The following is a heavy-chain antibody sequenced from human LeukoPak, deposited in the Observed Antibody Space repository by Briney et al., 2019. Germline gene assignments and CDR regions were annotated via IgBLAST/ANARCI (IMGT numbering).Heavy chain of an antibody. J-gene: IGHJ4*02. CDR2: INPNSGGT. Sequence: VASVKVSCKASGYAFTGYYIHWVRQAPGQGLEWMGGINPNSGGTNYAQKFQGRVTMTSDTSISTAYMELTSLRSDDTAVYYCVRDPSEVGALWGQGTLVTVSS. D-gene: IGHD1-26*01. CDR1: GYAFTGYY. CDR3: VRDPSEVGAL. V-gene: IGHV1-2*02.